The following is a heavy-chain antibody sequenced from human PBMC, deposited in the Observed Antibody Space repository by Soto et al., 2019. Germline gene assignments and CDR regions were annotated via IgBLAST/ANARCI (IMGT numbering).Heavy chain of an antibody. CDR2: ISGSGGST. V-gene: IGHV3-23*01. CDR3: ARGSYSYYGMDV. Sequence: GGSLRLSCAASGFTFSSYAMSWVRQAPGKGLEWVSAISGSGGSTYYADSVKGRFTISRDNSKNTLYLQMNSLRAEDTAVYYCARGSYSYYGMDVWGQGTTVTVSS. CDR1: GFTFSSYA. J-gene: IGHJ6*02.